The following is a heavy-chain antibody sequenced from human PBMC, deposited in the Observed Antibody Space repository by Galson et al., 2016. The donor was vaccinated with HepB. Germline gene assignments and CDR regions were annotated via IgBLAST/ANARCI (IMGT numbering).Heavy chain of an antibody. Sequence: LRLSCAASGFSLSSYWMSWVRQAPGKGLEWVANVKYDGSEKYYVDSVKGRFTISRDNAKNSMSLQMNSLSAEDTAVYYCVRDGSGGWHFDNWGLGTLITVSS. CDR3: VRDGSGGWHFDN. V-gene: IGHV3-7*01. CDR2: VKYDGSEK. CDR1: GFSLSSYW. D-gene: IGHD6-19*01. J-gene: IGHJ4*02.